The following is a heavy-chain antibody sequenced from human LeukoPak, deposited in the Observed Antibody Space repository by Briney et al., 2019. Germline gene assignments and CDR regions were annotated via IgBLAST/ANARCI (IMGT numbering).Heavy chain of an antibody. J-gene: IGHJ4*02. V-gene: IGHV4-59*01. CDR2: IYYTGTT. CDR1: GGSITNNY. CDR3: ARDRESPGV. Sequence: PSETLSLTCTVSGGSITNNYWSWIRQPPGRGLEWIGYIYYTGTTNHNPSLKSRVTISADTSKNQFPLKLSSVTAADTAVYYCARDRESPGVWGQGTLVTVSS.